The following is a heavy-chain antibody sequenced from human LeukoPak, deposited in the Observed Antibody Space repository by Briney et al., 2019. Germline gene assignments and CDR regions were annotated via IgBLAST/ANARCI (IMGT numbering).Heavy chain of an antibody. CDR3: ASLPDVDTAMVTGYYYYMDV. J-gene: IGHJ6*03. Sequence: SETLSLTCTVSGGSISSSSYYWGWIRQPPGKGLEWIGSIYYSGSTYYNPSLKSRVTISVDTSKNQLSLKLSSVTAADTAVYYCASLPDVDTAMVTGYYYYMDVWGKGTTVTVSS. D-gene: IGHD5-18*01. CDR1: GGSISSSSYY. CDR2: IYYSGST. V-gene: IGHV4-39*01.